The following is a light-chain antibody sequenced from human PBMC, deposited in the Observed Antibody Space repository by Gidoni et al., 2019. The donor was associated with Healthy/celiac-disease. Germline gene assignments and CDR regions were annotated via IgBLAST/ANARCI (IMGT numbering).Light chain of an antibody. CDR2: DAS. V-gene: IGKV1-33*01. Sequence: DIQMTKSPSSLSASVGDRVTITCQASQDISNYLNWYQQKPGKAPKLLIYDASNLETGVPSRFSGSGSGTDFTFTISSLQPEDIATYYCQQYDNLRIFTFGPGTKVDIK. CDR3: QQYDNLRIFT. J-gene: IGKJ3*01. CDR1: QDISNY.